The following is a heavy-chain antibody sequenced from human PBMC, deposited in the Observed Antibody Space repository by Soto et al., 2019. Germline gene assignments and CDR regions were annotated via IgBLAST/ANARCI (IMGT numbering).Heavy chain of an antibody. D-gene: IGHD5-18*01. Sequence: GESVRLSCTASGFSINNYAGTWVRQAPGRGLEWVSSISGSGDNTYYTDSVKGRFTISRDDSKNTVFLQMNSLRGDDSGIYFCARATGGGHGYIDMWGPGTLVTVSS. V-gene: IGHV3-23*01. CDR2: ISGSGDNT. CDR1: GFSINNYA. CDR3: ARATGGGHGYIDM. J-gene: IGHJ4*01.